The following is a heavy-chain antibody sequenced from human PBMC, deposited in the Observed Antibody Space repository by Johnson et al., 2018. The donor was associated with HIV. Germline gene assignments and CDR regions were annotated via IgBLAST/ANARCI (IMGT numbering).Heavy chain of an antibody. CDR2: ISYDGSNR. Sequence: QMQLVESGGGVVQPGRSLRLSCAASGFTFRSYAMHWVRQAPGRGLEWVAVISYDGSNRNYADSVKGRFTISRDNAKNSLYLQMNSLRAEDTAVYYCAKGFTLDSGAFDIWGQGTMVTVSS. J-gene: IGHJ3*02. V-gene: IGHV3-30*04. CDR1: GFTFRSYA. CDR3: AKGFTLDSGAFDI. D-gene: IGHD2-15*01.